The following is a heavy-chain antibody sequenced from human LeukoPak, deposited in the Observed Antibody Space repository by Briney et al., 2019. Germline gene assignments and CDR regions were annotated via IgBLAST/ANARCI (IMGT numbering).Heavy chain of an antibody. CDR3: ATEGQRVHPYYDFWNGFFR. CDR2: VRSKGNSYEA. Sequence: PGGSLRLSCAASGFTLSGSPIHWVRQASGKGLEWVGRVRSKGNSYEAAYAASVKGRFTISRDNAKNSLFLQLNSLRAEDTAVYYCATEGQRVHPYYDFWNGFFRWGQGALVTVSP. CDR1: GFTLSGSP. J-gene: IGHJ4*02. V-gene: IGHV3-73*01. D-gene: IGHD3-3*01.